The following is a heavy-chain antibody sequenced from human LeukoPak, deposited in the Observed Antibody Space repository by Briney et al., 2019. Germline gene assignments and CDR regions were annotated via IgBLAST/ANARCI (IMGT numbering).Heavy chain of an antibody. CDR1: AFTVISNH. CDR3: ARGPISSLAFDY. Sequence: GGSLRLSCSASAFTVISNHMSWVRQAPGKGLDWVSLIYSGGGAYYADSVKGRFTISRDNSKNTLYLQMNSLRAEDTAVYYCARGPISSLAFDYWGQGTLVTVSS. J-gene: IGHJ4*02. V-gene: IGHV3-66*01. D-gene: IGHD3-16*02. CDR2: IYSGGGA.